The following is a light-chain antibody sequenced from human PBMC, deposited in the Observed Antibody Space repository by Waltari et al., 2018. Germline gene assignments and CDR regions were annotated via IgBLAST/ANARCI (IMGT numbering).Light chain of an antibody. Sequence: AIQMTQSPSTLSASVGDRVTITCRASQGIRNDLGWYQQRPGKAPKLLIYAATTLQNGVPPRFSGSGSDTDFTLTISSLQPEDFATYFCLQDYNFPGTFGQGTKVEI. CDR2: AAT. V-gene: IGKV1-6*01. CDR3: LQDYNFPGT. CDR1: QGIRND. J-gene: IGKJ1*01.